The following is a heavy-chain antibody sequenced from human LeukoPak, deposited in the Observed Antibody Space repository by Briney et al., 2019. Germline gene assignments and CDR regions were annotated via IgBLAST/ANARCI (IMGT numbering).Heavy chain of an antibody. Sequence: GGSLRLSCAASGFTFDDYGMSWVRQAPGKGLEWVSGINWNGGSTGYADSVKGRFTISRDNAKNSLYLQMNSLRAEDTALYYCARARYYDSSGYYSPPGYWGQGTLVTVSP. CDR1: GFTFDDYG. CDR3: ARARYYDSSGYYSPPGY. V-gene: IGHV3-20*04. D-gene: IGHD3-22*01. J-gene: IGHJ4*02. CDR2: INWNGGST.